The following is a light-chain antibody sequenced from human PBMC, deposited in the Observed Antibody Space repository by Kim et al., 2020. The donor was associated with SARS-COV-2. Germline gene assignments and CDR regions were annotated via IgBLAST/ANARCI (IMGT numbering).Light chain of an antibody. V-gene: IGLV2-11*01. Sequence: PGHSVPSSCTGTSSDVGGYNYVSWYQQHPGKAPKLMIYDVSKRPSGVPDRFSGSKSGNTASLTISGLQAEDEADYYCCSYAGSYVFGTGTKVTVL. CDR3: CSYAGSYV. J-gene: IGLJ1*01. CDR1: SSDVGGYNY. CDR2: DVS.